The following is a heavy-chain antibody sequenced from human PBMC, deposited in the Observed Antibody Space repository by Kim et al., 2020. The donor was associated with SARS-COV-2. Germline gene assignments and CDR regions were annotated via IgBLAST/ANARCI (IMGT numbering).Heavy chain of an antibody. D-gene: IGHD6-6*01. V-gene: IGHV1-69*06. J-gene: IGHJ4*02. CDR1: GGTFSSFA. CDR2: IIPIFGTA. CDR3: ARGPPSIATPGRPFDY. Sequence: SVKVSCKASGGTFSSFAISWVRQAPGQGLEWMGGIIPIFGTANYAQKFQGRVTITADKSTNTAYMELSSLRSEDTAVYYCARGPPSIATPGRPFDYWGQGTLVTVSS.